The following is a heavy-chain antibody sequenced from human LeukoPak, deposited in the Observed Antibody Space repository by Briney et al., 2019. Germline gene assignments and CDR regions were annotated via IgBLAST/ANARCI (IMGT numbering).Heavy chain of an antibody. D-gene: IGHD3-10*01. J-gene: IGHJ5*02. CDR1: GFAFNNYI. V-gene: IGHV3-33*01. Sequence: GGSLRLSCAASGFAFNNYIMHWVRQAPGKGLEWVALIWFDGDDEKYSDSVKGRFTISRDNSKNTLYLQMNSLRGDDTAVYYCAGQFKYGSGFDPWGQGTLVTVSS. CDR2: IWFDGDDE. CDR3: AGQFKYGSGFDP.